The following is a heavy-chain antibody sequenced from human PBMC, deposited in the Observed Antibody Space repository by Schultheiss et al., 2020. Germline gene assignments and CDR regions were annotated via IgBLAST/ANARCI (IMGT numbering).Heavy chain of an antibody. CDR1: GGSISSSSYY. Sequence: SETLSLTCTVSGGSISSSSYYWGWIRQPPGKGLEWIGSIYYSGSTYHNPSLKSRITISISTSKNQFSLKLSSVTAADTAVYYCSAAAARYFDYWGQGTLVTVSS. CDR3: SAAAARYFDY. CDR2: IYYSGST. D-gene: IGHD6-13*01. J-gene: IGHJ4*02. V-gene: IGHV4-39*01.